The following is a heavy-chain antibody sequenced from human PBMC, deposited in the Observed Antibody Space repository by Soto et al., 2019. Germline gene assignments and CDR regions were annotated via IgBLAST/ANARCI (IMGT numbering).Heavy chain of an antibody. J-gene: IGHJ6*03. D-gene: IGHD3-16*01. CDR3: ARANRGLNYYYYYMDV. CDR1: GYTSTSYA. Sequence: ASVTVSCKASGYTSTSYALHWVRLAPGQRLEWMGWINAGNGNTKYSQKFQGRVTITRDTSASTAYMELSSLRSEDTAVYYCARANRGLNYYYYYMDVWGKGTTVTVSS. V-gene: IGHV1-3*01. CDR2: INAGNGNT.